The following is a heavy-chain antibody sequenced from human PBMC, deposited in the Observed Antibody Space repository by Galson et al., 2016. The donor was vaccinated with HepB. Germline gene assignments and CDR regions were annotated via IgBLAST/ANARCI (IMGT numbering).Heavy chain of an antibody. CDR1: GGSISTRSYY. CDR2: ISYTGRT. Sequence: ETLSLTCIVSGGSISTRSYYWGWIRQPPGKGLDWIGSISYTGRTFYNPSLKSRITVSIDTIKNQFSLEVSSVTAADTAVYYCARLPNIVAEPTASTSWGQGTLLTVSS. D-gene: IGHD2-2*01. J-gene: IGHJ5*02. CDR3: ARLPNIVAEPTASTS. V-gene: IGHV4-39*01.